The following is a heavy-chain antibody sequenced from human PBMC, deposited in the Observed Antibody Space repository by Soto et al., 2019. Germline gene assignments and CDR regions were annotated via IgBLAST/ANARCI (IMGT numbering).Heavy chain of an antibody. Sequence: SVKVSCKASGGTFSSYAISWVRQAPGQGLEWMGGIIPIFGTANYAQKFQGRVTITADESTSTAYMELSSLRSEDTAVYYCARGGTDYGEPGAFDIWGQGTMVTVSS. CDR2: IIPIFGTA. CDR1: GGTFSSYA. J-gene: IGHJ3*02. D-gene: IGHD4-17*01. CDR3: ARGGTDYGEPGAFDI. V-gene: IGHV1-69*13.